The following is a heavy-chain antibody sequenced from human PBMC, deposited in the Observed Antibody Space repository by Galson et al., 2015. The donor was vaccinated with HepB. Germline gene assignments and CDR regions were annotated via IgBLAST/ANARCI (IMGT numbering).Heavy chain of an antibody. Sequence: SLRLSCAASGFTFSGFWMYWVRHAPGKGLLWVSRINRDGSITSYAESVKGRFNISRDNAKNTLYLHMNSLRGDGTAVYYCVRDMGAHRFDPWGQGTLVTVSS. J-gene: IGHJ5*02. V-gene: IGHV3-74*01. CDR2: INRDGSIT. CDR3: VRDMGAHRFDP. D-gene: IGHD3-16*01. CDR1: GFTFSGFW.